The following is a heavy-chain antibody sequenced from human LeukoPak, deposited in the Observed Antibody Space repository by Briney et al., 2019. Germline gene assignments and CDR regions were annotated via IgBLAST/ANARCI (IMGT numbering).Heavy chain of an antibody. CDR2: ISAYNGNT. V-gene: IGHV1-18*01. Sequence: ASVKVSCKASGYTFTSYGISWVRQAPGQGLEWMGRISAYNGNTNYAQKLQGRVTMTTDTSTSTAYMELRSLRSDDTAVYYCARDWNYDYVWGSYRPDLDYWGQGTLVTVSS. J-gene: IGHJ4*02. CDR1: GYTFTSYG. D-gene: IGHD3-16*02. CDR3: ARDWNYDYVWGSYRPDLDY.